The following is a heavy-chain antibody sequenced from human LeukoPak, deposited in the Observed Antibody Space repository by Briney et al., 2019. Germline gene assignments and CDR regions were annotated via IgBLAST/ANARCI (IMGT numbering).Heavy chain of an antibody. J-gene: IGHJ4*02. CDR2: ISYDGSNK. V-gene: IGHV3-30*18. CDR1: GFTFSNYG. CDR3: AKDIGNYYDSSGHFDY. D-gene: IGHD3-22*01. Sequence: PGRSVRLSCVVSGFTFSNYGMHWVRQAPGKGLEWVALISYDGSNKYYADSVKGRFTISRDKSKNALYLQMNSLRAEDTAVYYCAKDIGNYYDSSGHFDYWGQGTLVTVSS.